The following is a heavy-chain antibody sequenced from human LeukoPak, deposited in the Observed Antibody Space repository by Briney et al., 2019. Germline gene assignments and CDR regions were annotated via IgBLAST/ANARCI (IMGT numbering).Heavy chain of an antibody. D-gene: IGHD2-2*01. V-gene: IGHV4-34*01. Sequence: PSETLSLTCAVYGGSFSGYYWSWIRQPPGKGLEWIGEINHSGSTNYNPSLKSRVTISVDTSKNQFSLKLSSVTAADTAVYYCARARPRYCSSTSCYVHYYYGMDVWGQGTTVTVSS. J-gene: IGHJ6*02. CDR2: INHSGST. CDR1: GGSFSGYY. CDR3: ARARPRYCSSTSCYVHYYYGMDV.